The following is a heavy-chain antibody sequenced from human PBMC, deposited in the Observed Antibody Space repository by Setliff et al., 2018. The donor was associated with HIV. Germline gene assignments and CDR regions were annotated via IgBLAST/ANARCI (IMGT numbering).Heavy chain of an antibody. V-gene: IGHV4-39*07. CDR2: IYYSGNT. Sequence: PSETLSLTCTVSGGSISSSSYYWGWIRQPPGKGLEWIGSIYYSGNTNYNPSFKSRVTISVDTSKNQFSLRVNSVTAADTAVYYCARSLVPSGYYYGGHAFDIWGQGTKVTVSS. D-gene: IGHD3-22*01. CDR1: GGSISSSSYY. J-gene: IGHJ3*02. CDR3: ARSLVPSGYYYGGHAFDI.